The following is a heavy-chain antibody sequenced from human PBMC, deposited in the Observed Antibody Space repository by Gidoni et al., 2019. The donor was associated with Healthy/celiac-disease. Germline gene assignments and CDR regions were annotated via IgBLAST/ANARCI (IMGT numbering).Heavy chain of an antibody. CDR2: SSSSGGST. CDR1: GFTFSSYA. J-gene: IGHJ4*02. Sequence: EVQLLESGGGLVQPGGSLRLYCAASGFTFSSYAMSWVRQAPGKGLEWVSASSSSGGSTYYADSVKGRFTISRDNSKNTLYLQMNSLRAEDTAVYYCAKVASGWYRQALDYWGQGTLVTVSS. V-gene: IGHV3-23*01. CDR3: AKVASGWYRQALDY. D-gene: IGHD6-19*01.